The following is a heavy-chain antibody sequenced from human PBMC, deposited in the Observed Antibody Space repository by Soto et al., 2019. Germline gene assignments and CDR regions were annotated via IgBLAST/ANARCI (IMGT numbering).Heavy chain of an antibody. CDR3: ASSIAAAGTCFDY. J-gene: IGHJ4*02. Sequence: PSETLSLTCTVSGGSVSSGSYYWIWIRQPPGKVLEWIGYIYYSGSTNYNPSLKSRVTISVDTSKNQFSLKLSSVTAADTAVYYCASSIAAAGTCFDYWGQGTLVTVSA. CDR2: IYYSGST. CDR1: GGSVSSGSYY. V-gene: IGHV4-61*01. D-gene: IGHD6-13*01.